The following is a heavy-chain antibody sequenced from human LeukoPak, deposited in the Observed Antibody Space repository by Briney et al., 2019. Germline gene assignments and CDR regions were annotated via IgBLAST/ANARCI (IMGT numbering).Heavy chain of an antibody. Sequence: SETLSLTCAVYGGSFSGYYWSWIRQPPGKGLEWIGEINHSGSTNYNPSLKSRVTISVDTSKNQFSLKLSSVTAADTAVYYCARTSLLWFGELLYSPAEYFQHWGQGTLVTVSS. V-gene: IGHV4-34*01. CDR3: ARTSLLWFGELLYSPAEYFQH. CDR1: GGSFSGYY. CDR2: INHSGST. D-gene: IGHD3-10*01. J-gene: IGHJ1*01.